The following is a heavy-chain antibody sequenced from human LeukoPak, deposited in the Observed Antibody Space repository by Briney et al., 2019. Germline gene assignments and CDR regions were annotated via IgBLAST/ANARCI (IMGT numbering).Heavy chain of an antibody. Sequence: PVGSLRLSCTVPVVTFINNWMNWVRQTLGKRLEWVCRIKSKTDGGTTDYAAPVKGRSTLSRDDSKTTLFLQMNSLKTEDTAVYYCTTLSPCNTLSCQDYWGQGTLVTVSS. V-gene: IGHV3-15*01. CDR2: IKSKTDGGTT. CDR1: VVTFINNW. CDR3: TTLSPCNTLSCQDY. J-gene: IGHJ4*02. D-gene: IGHD2/OR15-2a*01.